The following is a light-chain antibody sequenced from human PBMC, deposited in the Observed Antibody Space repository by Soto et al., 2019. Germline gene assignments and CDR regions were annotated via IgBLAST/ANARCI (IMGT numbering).Light chain of an antibody. V-gene: IGKV1-33*01. CDR2: DAS. CDR3: LQFHNLPT. Sequence: DIQMTQSPSSLSASVGDRVTLTCQASQDISNSLNWYQHKPGKAPKILIYDASTLETGVPSRFSGSGSGTDFTFTISSLQPEDIATYYCLQFHNLPTFGGGTKVDIK. CDR1: QDISNS. J-gene: IGKJ4*01.